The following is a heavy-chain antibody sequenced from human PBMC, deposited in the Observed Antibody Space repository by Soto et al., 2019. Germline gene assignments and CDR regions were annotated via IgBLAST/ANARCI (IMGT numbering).Heavy chain of an antibody. CDR3: AGASSRVSSVVAAY. V-gene: IGHV1-69*05. CDR1: GDVFRSYG. J-gene: IGHJ4*02. Sequence: SVKVSCKASGDVFRSYGINWVRQAPGQGLEWMGGIIPISGTTNYAQKFQGRVAITSDMPSRTVYMQLSNLRSDDTAVYYCAGASSRVSSVVAAYWGQGTLVTVSS. D-gene: IGHD2-15*01. CDR2: IIPISGTT.